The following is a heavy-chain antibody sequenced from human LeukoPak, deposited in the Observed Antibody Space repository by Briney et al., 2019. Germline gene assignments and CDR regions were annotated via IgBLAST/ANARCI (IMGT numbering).Heavy chain of an antibody. D-gene: IGHD5/OR15-5a*01. J-gene: IGHJ4*02. CDR1: GGSISSGGYS. Sequence: SETLSLTCAVSGGSISSGGYSWSWIRQPPGKGLEWIGYIYHSGSTYYNPSLKSRVTISVDRSKNQFSLKLSSVTAADTAVYYCARVSAVSTYYFDYWGQGTLVTVSS. CDR2: IYHSGST. CDR3: ARVSAVSTYYFDY. V-gene: IGHV4-30-2*01.